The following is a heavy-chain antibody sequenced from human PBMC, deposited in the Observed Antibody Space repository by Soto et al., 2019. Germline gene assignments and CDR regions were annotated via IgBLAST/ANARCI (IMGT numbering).Heavy chain of an antibody. CDR2: ISYVGST. CDR1: GGPMNNFY. Sequence: SETLSLTCTVSGGPMNNFYWTWIRLPPGRGLEWIGQISYVGSTNYNPSLKSRVTMSVDMSKNQFSLKLRSDDTAVYYCARDPSNTSGYYLFFDYWGQGTLVTVSS. V-gene: IGHV4-59*01. D-gene: IGHD3-22*01. CDR3: ARDPSNTSGYYLFFDY. J-gene: IGHJ4*02.